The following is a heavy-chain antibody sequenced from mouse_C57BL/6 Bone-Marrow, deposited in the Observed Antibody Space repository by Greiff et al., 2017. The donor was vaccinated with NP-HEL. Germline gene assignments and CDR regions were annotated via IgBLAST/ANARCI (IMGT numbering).Heavy chain of an antibody. CDR2: IDPETGGT. Sequence: VQLKESGAELVRPGASVTLSCKASGYTFTDYEMHWVKQTPVHGLEWIGAIDPETGGTAYNQKFKGKAILTADKSSSTAYMELRSLTSEDSAVYYCTRSFYDYDGADAMDYWGQGTSVTVSS. V-gene: IGHV1-15*01. J-gene: IGHJ4*01. CDR1: GYTFTDYE. D-gene: IGHD2-4*01. CDR3: TRSFYDYDGADAMDY.